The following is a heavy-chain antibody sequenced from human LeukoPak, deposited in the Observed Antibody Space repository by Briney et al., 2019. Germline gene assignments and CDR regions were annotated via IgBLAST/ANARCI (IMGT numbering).Heavy chain of an antibody. D-gene: IGHD3-3*01. J-gene: IGHJ4*01. CDR1: GFIFSRFN. CDR2: IWYDGTDT. Sequence: PGGSLRLSCVASGFIFSRFNMHWVRQAPGKGLEWVALIWYDGTDTYYADSVKGRFTISRDDSKNTVYLQMNSLRAEDTALYYCARGFLDFDYWGHGTLVTVSS. V-gene: IGHV3-33*01. CDR3: ARGFLDFDY.